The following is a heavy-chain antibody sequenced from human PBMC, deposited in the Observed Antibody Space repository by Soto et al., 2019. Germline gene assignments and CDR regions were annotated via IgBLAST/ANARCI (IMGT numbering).Heavy chain of an antibody. Sequence: SETLSLTCAVYGGSFRAYYWSWVRQPPGKGLEWIGEIIHSESTKYNPSLKSRVTISVDTSENQFSLKLSSVTAADTAVYYCARQRPTDGRWEFANYYGMDVWGQGTPVTISS. CDR2: IIHSEST. J-gene: IGHJ6*02. CDR3: ARQRPTDGRWEFANYYGMDV. V-gene: IGHV4-34*12. CDR1: GGSFRAYY. D-gene: IGHD1-26*01.